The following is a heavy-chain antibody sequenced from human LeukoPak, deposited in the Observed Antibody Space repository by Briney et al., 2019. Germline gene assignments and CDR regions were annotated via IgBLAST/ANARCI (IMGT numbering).Heavy chain of an antibody. V-gene: IGHV3-23*01. J-gene: IGHJ4*02. Sequence: GGSLRLSCAASGFTFSSYAMSWVRQAPGKGLEWVSAISGSGGSTYYADSVKGRFTISRDNSKNTLYLQMNSLRAEDTAVYYCAKGGSTYYYGSGSYLSYWGQGTLVTVSS. CDR3: AKGGSTYYYGSGSYLSY. CDR1: GFTFSSYA. CDR2: ISGSGGST. D-gene: IGHD3-10*01.